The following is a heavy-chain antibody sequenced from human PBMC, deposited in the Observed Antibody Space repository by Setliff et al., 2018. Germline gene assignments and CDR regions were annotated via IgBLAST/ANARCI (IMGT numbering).Heavy chain of an antibody. V-gene: IGHV4-38-2*02. Sequence: NPSETLSLTCDVSGYSITSGHYWGWIRQPPGKGLEWIGSMYPGRSTYYNPSLKSRVTMSVDTSKKQFSLKLSSVTAADTAVYYCARDKGDGYGVDAYAGGGFDIWGQGTMVTVSS. CDR2: MYPGRST. D-gene: IGHD4-17*01. CDR3: ARDKGDGYGVDAYAGGGFDI. J-gene: IGHJ3*02. CDR1: GYSITSGHY.